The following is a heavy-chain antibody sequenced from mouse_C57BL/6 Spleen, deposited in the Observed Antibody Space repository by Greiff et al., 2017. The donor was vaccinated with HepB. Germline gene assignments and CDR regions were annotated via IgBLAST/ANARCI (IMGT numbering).Heavy chain of an antibody. CDR3: AREGASAYFFAY. J-gene: IGHJ3*01. V-gene: IGHV1-55*01. Sequence: QVQLKQPGAELVKPGASVKMSCKASGYTFTSYWITWVKQRPGQGLEWIGDIYPGSGSTNYNEKFKSKATLTVDTSSSTAYMQLSSLTSEDSAVYYCAREGASAYFFAYWGQGTLVTVSA. CDR2: IYPGSGST. D-gene: IGHD3-1*01. CDR1: GYTFTSYW.